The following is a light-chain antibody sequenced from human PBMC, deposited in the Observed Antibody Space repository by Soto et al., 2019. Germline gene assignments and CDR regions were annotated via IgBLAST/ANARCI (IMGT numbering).Light chain of an antibody. CDR1: QSVRSSY. CDR2: GAS. CDR3: QHSASLLHP. J-gene: IGKJ1*01. V-gene: IGKV3-20*01. Sequence: MVLSQTPDTLSLSQGESATLSCRASQSVRSSYLAWYQQTPGQAPRLLIYGASSRATGFPDRLSGSGSGIEFTLTICRLEPEDVVVYYCQHSASLLHPFADGTKVDIK.